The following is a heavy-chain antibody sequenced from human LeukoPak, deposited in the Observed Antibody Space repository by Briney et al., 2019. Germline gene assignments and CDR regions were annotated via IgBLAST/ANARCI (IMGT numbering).Heavy chain of an antibody. CDR2: VQKDGGEK. D-gene: IGHD3-16*01. Sequence: GGSLRLSCEASGFSFNNYWMNWVRQAPGKGLERVANVQKDGGEKQYVDSVKGRFTISRDNAKNLVYLQLTSLRAEDTAVYYCATSTMGAGYFDDWGQGTLVTVSS. CDR3: ATSTMGAGYFDD. J-gene: IGHJ4*02. CDR1: GFSFNNYW. V-gene: IGHV3-7*01.